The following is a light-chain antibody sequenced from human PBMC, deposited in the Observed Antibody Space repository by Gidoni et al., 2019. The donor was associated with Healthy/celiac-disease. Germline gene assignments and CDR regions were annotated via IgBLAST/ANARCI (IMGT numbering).Light chain of an antibody. CDR2: DDR. V-gene: IGLV3-21*03. CDR1: NIGSKS. CDR3: QVWDSSSDRVV. Sequence: SYVLTLPPSVSVAPGKTARITCGGNNIGSKSVHWYQQKPGQAPVLVVYDDRDRPSGIPERFSGSNSGNTATLTISRVEAGDEADYYCQVWDSSSDRVVFGGGTKLTVL. J-gene: IGLJ2*01.